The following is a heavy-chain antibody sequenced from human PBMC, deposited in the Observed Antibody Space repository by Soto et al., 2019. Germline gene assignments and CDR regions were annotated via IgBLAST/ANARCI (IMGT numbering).Heavy chain of an antibody. D-gene: IGHD3-3*01. CDR1: GGSISSSSYY. CDR2: IYYSGST. V-gene: IGHV4-39*01. J-gene: IGHJ4*02. Sequence: QLQLQESGPGLVKPSETLSLTCTVSGGSISSSSYYWGWIRQPPGKGLEWIGSIYYSGSTYYNPSLKSLVTIAVDTSKNQFSRKLSSVTAADTAVYYCARHYDLRLYYFDYWGQGTLVTVSS. CDR3: ARHYDLRLYYFDY.